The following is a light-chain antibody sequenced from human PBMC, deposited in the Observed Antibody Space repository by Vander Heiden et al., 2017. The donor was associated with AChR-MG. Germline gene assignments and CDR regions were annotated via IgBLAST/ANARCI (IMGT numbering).Light chain of an antibody. CDR2: DAF. CDR1: QRVSRFY. Sequence: EIVLTQSPATLSLSQGDSATLHCEASQRVSRFYLAWFHQKPGLAPRLLIYDAFTRATGIPDRFSGSGSGTDFTLTISRLEPEDFAVYYCQQYGSSPITFGQGTRVEIK. J-gene: IGKJ5*01. V-gene: IGKV3D-20*01. CDR3: QQYGSSPIT.